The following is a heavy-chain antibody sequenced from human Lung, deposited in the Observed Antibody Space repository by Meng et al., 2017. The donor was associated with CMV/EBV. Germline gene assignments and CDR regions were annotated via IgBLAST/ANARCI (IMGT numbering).Heavy chain of an antibody. J-gene: IGHJ1*01. D-gene: IGHD3-10*01. CDR3: LRRSGGSV. Sequence: QVQWRGSGPELVTPSETLSLTCAVSGDSITNHNWWAWVRQPPGKGLEWIGEIPHRGSSAYNPSLKSRVSMSIDKSKNQFSLKLTSVTAADTAVYHCLRRSGGSVWGQGTLVTVSS. CDR2: IPHRGSS. CDR1: GDSITNHNW. V-gene: IGHV4-4*02.